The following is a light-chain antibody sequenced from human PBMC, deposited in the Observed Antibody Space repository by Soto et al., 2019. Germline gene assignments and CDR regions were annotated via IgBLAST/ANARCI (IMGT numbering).Light chain of an antibody. V-gene: IGLV1-44*01. Sequence: QLVLTQPPSVSGTPGQRVTISCSGSTSRIGSNSVSWFQLVPGRAPKLLIYDNNRRPSGAPDRFSGSRSGTSASLAISDLHSEDEADYFCGAWHDSRQAWVFGGGTKLTVL. J-gene: IGLJ3*02. CDR2: DNN. CDR3: GAWHDSRQAWV. CDR1: TSRIGSNS.